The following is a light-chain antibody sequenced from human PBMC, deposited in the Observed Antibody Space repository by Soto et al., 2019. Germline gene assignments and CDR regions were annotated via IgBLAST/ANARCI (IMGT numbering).Light chain of an antibody. J-gene: IGLJ7*01. CDR2: GDN. V-gene: IGLV1-44*01. Sequence: QPVLTQPPSASGTPGQRVTISCSGSSSNIGSNIVNWYQQLPGTAPKLLIYGDNQRPSGVPDRFSGSKSGTSASLAIRGLQSEDEADYYCAAWDDSLNGAVFGGGTQLTV. CDR3: AAWDDSLNGAV. CDR1: SSNIGSNI.